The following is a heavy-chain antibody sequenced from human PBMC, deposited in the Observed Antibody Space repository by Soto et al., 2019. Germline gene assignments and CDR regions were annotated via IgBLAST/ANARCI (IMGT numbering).Heavy chain of an antibody. CDR3: ARQGPGYYDSSGYPNLFDP. D-gene: IGHD3-22*01. Sequence: QLQLQESGPGLVKPSETLSLTCTVSGGSISSSSYYWGWIRQPPGKGLEWIGSIYYSGSTYYNPSIRCRVTIPVDTSKNQLSVTLSSVTAADTAVYYCARQGPGYYDSSGYPNLFDPWGQGPLVTVSS. CDR2: IYYSGST. V-gene: IGHV4-39*01. J-gene: IGHJ5*02. CDR1: GGSISSSSYY.